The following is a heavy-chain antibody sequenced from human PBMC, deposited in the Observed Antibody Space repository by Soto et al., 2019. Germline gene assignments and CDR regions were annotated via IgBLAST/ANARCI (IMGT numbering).Heavy chain of an antibody. CDR2: IYYSGST. D-gene: IGHD1-26*01. CDR3: ARDVFSRGATAPYYYYGMDV. CDR1: GGSISSGGYY. J-gene: IGHJ6*02. V-gene: IGHV4-31*03. Sequence: PSETLSLTCTVSGGSISSGGYYWSWIRQHPGKGLEWIGYIYYSGSTYYNPSLKSRVTISVDTSKNQFSLKLSSVTAADTAVYYCARDVFSRGATAPYYYYGMDVWGQGTTVTVSS.